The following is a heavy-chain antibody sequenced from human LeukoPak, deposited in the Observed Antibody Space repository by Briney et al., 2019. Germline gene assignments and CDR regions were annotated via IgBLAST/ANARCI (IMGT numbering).Heavy chain of an antibody. V-gene: IGHV4-61*02. CDR1: GGSISSGSYY. Sequence: SETLSLTCTVSGGSISSGSYYWTWIRQPAGKGLEWIGRISSSGSTNYNPSLKSRVTISVDTPKNQFSLKVRSVTAADTAVYYCAREAPICRNVDCRTGFDYWGQGTLVAVSS. J-gene: IGHJ4*02. CDR3: AREAPICRNVDCRTGFDY. CDR2: ISSSGST. D-gene: IGHD5-24*01.